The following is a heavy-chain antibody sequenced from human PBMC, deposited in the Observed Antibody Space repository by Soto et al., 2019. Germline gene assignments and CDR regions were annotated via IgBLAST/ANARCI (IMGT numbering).Heavy chain of an antibody. CDR1: GYTVTRYP. Sequence: ASLQVSGNPSGYTVTRYPMHWVRQAPVQVLEWMGWINAGNGDTKYSQKFQGRVTITRDTSAITAYMELSSLRSEDTAVYYCARDWTHYDSSGPGDYWGQGTLVNGSA. D-gene: IGHD3-22*01. CDR2: INAGNGDT. J-gene: IGHJ4*02. V-gene: IGHV1-3*01. CDR3: ARDWTHYDSSGPGDY.